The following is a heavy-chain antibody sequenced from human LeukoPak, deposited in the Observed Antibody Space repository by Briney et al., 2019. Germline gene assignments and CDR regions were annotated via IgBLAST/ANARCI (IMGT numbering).Heavy chain of an antibody. V-gene: IGHV1-69*06. D-gene: IGHD6-13*01. J-gene: IGHJ5*02. CDR1: GGTFSSYA. Sequence: SVKVSCKASGGTFSSYAISWVRQAPGQGLEWMGGIIPIFGTANYAQKFQGRVTITADKSTSTAYMELSSLRSEDTAVYYCARGAGGSSSWYNWFDPWGQGTLVTVSS. CDR3: ARGAGGSSSWYNWFDP. CDR2: IIPIFGTA.